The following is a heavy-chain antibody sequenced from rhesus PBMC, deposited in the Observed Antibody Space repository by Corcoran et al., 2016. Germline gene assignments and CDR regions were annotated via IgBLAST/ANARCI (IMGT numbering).Heavy chain of an antibody. D-gene: IGHD3-3*01. CDR3: ARGAGSYNIWPGPSNRFDV. Sequence: QVTMKESGPALVKPTQTLTLTCTFSGFSLSTSGMGVGWIRQPPGKALEWLASIYWDDDKNYSTALKGRLTISKDTSKNQVVLTMTNMDPMDTAAYYGARGAGSYNIWPGPSNRFDVWGPGVLVTVSS. CDR2: IYWDDDK. CDR1: GFSLSTSGMG. V-gene: IGHV2S1*01. J-gene: IGHJ5-1*01.